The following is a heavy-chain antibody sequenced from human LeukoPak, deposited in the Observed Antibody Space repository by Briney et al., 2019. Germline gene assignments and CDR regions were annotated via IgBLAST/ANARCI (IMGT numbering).Heavy chain of an antibody. Sequence: SETLSLTCTVSGGSISSSSYYWGWIRQPPGKGLEWIGSIYYSGSTYYNPSLKSRVTISVDTSKNQFSLELSSVTAADTAVYYCARLRRITIFGVAEKYYFDYWGQGTLVTVSS. CDR1: GGSISSSSYY. D-gene: IGHD3-3*01. CDR2: IYYSGST. V-gene: IGHV4-39*01. J-gene: IGHJ4*02. CDR3: ARLRRITIFGVAEKYYFDY.